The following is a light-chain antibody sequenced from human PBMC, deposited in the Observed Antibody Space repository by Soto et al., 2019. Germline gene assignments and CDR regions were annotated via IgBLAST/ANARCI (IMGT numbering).Light chain of an antibody. CDR1: SSDVGDYNY. V-gene: IGLV2-14*01. Sequence: QSALTQPASVSGSPGQSITISCTGTSSDVGDYNYVSWYQHYPGKAPKLMISEVSNRPLGVSNRFSGSKSGNTASLTISGLQAEDEADYYCTSYTDSSTVVFGGGTQLTVL. CDR3: TSYTDSSTVV. CDR2: EVS. J-gene: IGLJ3*02.